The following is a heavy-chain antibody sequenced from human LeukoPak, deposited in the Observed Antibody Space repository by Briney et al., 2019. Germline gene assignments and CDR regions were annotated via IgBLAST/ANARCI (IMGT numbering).Heavy chain of an antibody. CDR1: GYTFTSYD. Sequence: ASVKVSCKASGYTFTSYDINWVRQATGQGLEWMGWMNPNSGNTGYAQKFQGRVTITRNTSISTAYMELSSLRSEDTAVYYCARGRGGYCSSTSCYEGPVRNWFDLWGQGTLVTVSS. CDR2: MNPNSGNT. CDR3: ARGRGGYCSSTSCYEGPVRNWFDL. J-gene: IGHJ5*02. V-gene: IGHV1-8*03. D-gene: IGHD2-2*01.